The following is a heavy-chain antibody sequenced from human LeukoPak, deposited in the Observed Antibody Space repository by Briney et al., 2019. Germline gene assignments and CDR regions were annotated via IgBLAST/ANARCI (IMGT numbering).Heavy chain of an antibody. CDR2: IYYSGST. CDR1: GGSISSYY. J-gene: IGHJ6*03. CDR3: ARDSTIFGVVTHQHYYYMDV. Sequence: PSETLSLTCTVSGGSISSYYWSWIRQPPGKGLEWIGYIYYSGSTNYNPSLKSRVTISVDTSKNQFSLKLSSVTAADTAVYYCARDSTIFGVVTHQHYYYMDVWGKGTTVTVSS. D-gene: IGHD3-3*01. V-gene: IGHV4-59*01.